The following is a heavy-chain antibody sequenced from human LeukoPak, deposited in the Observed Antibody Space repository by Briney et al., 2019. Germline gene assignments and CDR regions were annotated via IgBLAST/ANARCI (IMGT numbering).Heavy chain of an antibody. CDR3: AKDRWMQQPVDY. CDR1: GFTFSSYG. V-gene: IGHV3-30*02. CDR2: IRYDGSNK. Sequence: PGGSLRLSCAASGFTFSSYGMHWVRQAPGKGLEWVAFIRYDGSNKYYADSVKGRFTISRDNSKNTLYLQMNSLRAEDTAVYYCAKDRWMQQPVDYWGQGTLVTVSS. J-gene: IGHJ4*02. D-gene: IGHD6-13*01.